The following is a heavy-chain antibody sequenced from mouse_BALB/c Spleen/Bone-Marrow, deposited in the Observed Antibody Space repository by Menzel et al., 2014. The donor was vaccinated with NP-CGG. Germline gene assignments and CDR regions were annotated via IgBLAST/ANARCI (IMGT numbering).Heavy chain of an antibody. V-gene: IGHV1-18*01. CDR3: ARRDGYDSYFAY. CDR2: INPNYDST. D-gene: IGHD2-2*01. CDR1: GYTFTDYN. J-gene: IGHJ2*01. Sequence: EVQLQQSGAELVKPGAPVKISCKAYGYTFTDYNMDWVKQSHGKSLEWIGDINPNYDSTSYNQKFKGKATLTVDKSSSAAYMELRSLTSEDTAVYYCARRDGYDSYFAYCGQSTTLTVSS.